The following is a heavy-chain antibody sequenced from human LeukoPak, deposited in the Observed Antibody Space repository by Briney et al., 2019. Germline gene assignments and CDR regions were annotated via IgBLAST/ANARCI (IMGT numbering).Heavy chain of an antibody. CDR3: ARKIFGSGSYPDF. J-gene: IGHJ4*02. Sequence: PGRSLRLSCAASGFSFDTYAMHWVRQAPGQGLEWVALIWHDGSHKFYSNSVRGQFTISRDNSKNTLYLQMNNPKPRDPAVYYWARKIFGSGSYPDFWGQGTLVTVSS. CDR1: GFSFDTYA. D-gene: IGHD3-10*01. V-gene: IGHV3-33*01. CDR2: IWHDGSHK.